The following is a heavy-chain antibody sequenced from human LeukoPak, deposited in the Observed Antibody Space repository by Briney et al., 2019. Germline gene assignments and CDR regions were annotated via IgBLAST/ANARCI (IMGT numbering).Heavy chain of an antibody. D-gene: IGHD3-9*01. CDR1: CGSISSSY. Sequence: SQTLSPTCTLACGSISSSYCSWIRQPPGKGLEWIGYIYYSGSTNYNPSLKSRVTISVDTSKNQFSLKLSSVTAADTAVYYCAREFDILTGYYKGRAFDIWGQGTMVTVSS. CDR2: IYYSGST. CDR3: AREFDILTGYYKGRAFDI. J-gene: IGHJ3*02. V-gene: IGHV4-59*01.